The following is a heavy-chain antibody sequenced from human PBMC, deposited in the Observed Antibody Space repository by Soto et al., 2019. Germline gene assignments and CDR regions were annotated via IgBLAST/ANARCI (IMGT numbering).Heavy chain of an antibody. D-gene: IGHD3-16*01. CDR1: GLTFDDYA. CDR3: AKGSTFGGVMRFFDL. CDR2: ISWNSGSI. J-gene: IGHJ3*01. V-gene: IGHV3-9*01. Sequence: EVQLVESGGGLVQPGRSLRLSCAASGLTFDDYAMHWVRQAPGKGLEWVSGISWNSGSIGYADSVKGRFTISRDNAKNSGYLQMNSLTAEDTALYYCAKGSTFGGVMRFFDLWGQGTMVTVSS.